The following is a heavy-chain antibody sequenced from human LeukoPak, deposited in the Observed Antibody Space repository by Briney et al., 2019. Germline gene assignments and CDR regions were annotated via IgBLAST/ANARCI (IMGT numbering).Heavy chain of an antibody. CDR2: IKSKTDGGTT. J-gene: IGHJ4*02. V-gene: IGHV3-15*01. CDR3: TTGVMITFGGVIVFDY. Sequence: GGSLRLSCAASGFTFSNAWMSWVRQAPGKGLEWVGRIKSKTDGGTTDYAAPVKGRFTISRDDSKNTLYLQMNSLKTVDTAVYYCTTGVMITFGGVIVFDYWGRGTLVTVSS. D-gene: IGHD3-16*02. CDR1: GFTFSNAW.